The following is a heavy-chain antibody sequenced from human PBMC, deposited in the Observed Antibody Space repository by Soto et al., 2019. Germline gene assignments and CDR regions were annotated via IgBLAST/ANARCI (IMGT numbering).Heavy chain of an antibody. J-gene: IGHJ4*02. CDR1: CYTFTSYG. Sequence: ASVKVACKASCYTFTSYGISWVRQATGQGLEWMGWISAYNGNTNYAQKLQGRVTMTTDTSTSTAYMELRSLRSDDTAVYYCARDRQYSGSGSYDYWGQGTLVTVSS. V-gene: IGHV1-18*01. CDR2: ISAYNGNT. D-gene: IGHD1-26*01. CDR3: ARDRQYSGSGSYDY.